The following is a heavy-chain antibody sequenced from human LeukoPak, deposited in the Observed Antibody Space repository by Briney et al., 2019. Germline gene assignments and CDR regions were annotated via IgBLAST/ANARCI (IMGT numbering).Heavy chain of an antibody. CDR2: IHPSSGAT. J-gene: IGHJ5*02. CDR3: ARSNVAVRRGDNWFDP. Sequence: ASVKVSCKASGYTFTAFYIHWVRQAPGQGLEWMGWIHPSSGATIYAQKFQGRFIVTRDTSISTAYMELNSLTSDDTAMYYCARSNVAVRRGDNWFDPWGQGTLVTVSS. V-gene: IGHV1-2*02. D-gene: IGHD6-6*01. CDR1: GYTFTAFY.